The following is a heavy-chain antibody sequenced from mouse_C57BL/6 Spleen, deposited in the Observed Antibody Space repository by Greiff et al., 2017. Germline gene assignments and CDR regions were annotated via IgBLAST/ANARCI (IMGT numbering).Heavy chain of an antibody. J-gene: IGHJ2*01. Sequence: VKLMESGAELVRPGASVKLSCKASGYTFTDYYINWVKQRPGQGLEWIARFYPGSGNTYYNEKFKGKATLTAEKSSSTAYMQLSSLTSEDSAVYFCAREGPPVFGYWGQGTTLTVSS. CDR2: FYPGSGNT. V-gene: IGHV1-76*01. CDR3: AREGPPVFGY. CDR1: GYTFTDYY.